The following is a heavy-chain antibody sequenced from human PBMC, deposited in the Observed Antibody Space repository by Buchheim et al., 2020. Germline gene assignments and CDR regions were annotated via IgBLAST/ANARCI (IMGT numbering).Heavy chain of an antibody. J-gene: IGHJ4*01. D-gene: IGHD1-26*01. V-gene: IGHV4-39*02. CDR3: ARDRWELPTYFNFDY. CDR1: GGSISSSSYY. Sequence: LQLQESGPGLVKPSETLSLTCTVSGGSISSSSYYWGWIRQPPGKGLEWIGSIYYSGSTYYNPSLKSRVTISVDTSKNQFSLKLSSVTSADTAVYYCARDRWELPTYFNFDYWGQGTL. CDR2: IYYSGST.